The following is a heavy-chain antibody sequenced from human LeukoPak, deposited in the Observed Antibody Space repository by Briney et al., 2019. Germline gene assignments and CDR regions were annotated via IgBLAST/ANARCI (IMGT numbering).Heavy chain of an antibody. CDR3: GRGQKYRNGYTVTELGSGYFDY. D-gene: IGHD5-18*01. J-gene: IGHJ4*02. V-gene: IGHV4-59*07. CDR2: IYYSGRT. Sequence: SDTLSLICSVWGRPISSYYWSWIRHPPGKGLEWIGYIYYSGRTTYNPSLKSPVTLSVDTFKNHFSLAKSSLYAGDHAVYFWGRGQKYRNGYTVTELGSGYFDYWGQGTLVTVSS. CDR1: GRPISSYY.